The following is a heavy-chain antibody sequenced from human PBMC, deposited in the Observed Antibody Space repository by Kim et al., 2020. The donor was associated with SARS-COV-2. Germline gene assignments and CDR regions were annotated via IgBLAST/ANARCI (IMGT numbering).Heavy chain of an antibody. D-gene: IGHD2-2*01. V-gene: IGHV4-4*07. Sequence: SETPSLTCTVSGDSVTMFYWSWIRQSAAKGLEWIGRVHGSGSTKFNPSLKSRVIMLIDTSKNQFSLKLSSMTDADTAVYYCARMSAVEYAYGLDVWGQGATVTVS. CDR1: GDSVTMFY. J-gene: IGHJ6*02. CDR2: VHGSGST. CDR3: ARMSAVEYAYGLDV.